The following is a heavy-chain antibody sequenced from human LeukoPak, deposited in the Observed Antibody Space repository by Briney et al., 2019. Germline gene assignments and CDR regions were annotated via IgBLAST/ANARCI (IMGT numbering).Heavy chain of an antibody. V-gene: IGHV1-2*02. CDR1: GYTFTGYY. CDR2: INPNSGGT. CDR3: ANHIYGSGSYYNYADYYYMDV. Sequence: ASVKVSCKASGYTFTGYYMHWVRQAPGQGLEWMGWINPNSGGTNYAQKFQGRVTMTRDTSISTAYMELSRLRSDDTAVYYCANHIYGSGSYYNYADYYYMDVWGKGTTVTVSS. D-gene: IGHD3-10*01. J-gene: IGHJ6*03.